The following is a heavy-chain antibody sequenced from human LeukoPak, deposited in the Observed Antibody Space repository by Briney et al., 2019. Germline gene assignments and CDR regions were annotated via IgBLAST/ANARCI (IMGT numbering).Heavy chain of an antibody. CDR2: IYNSGST. Sequence: SETLSLTCIVSGGSISRGSYYWNWIRQPAGKGLEWMGRIYNSGSTNYNPSLKSRVTISTDMSKNQFSLNLSSVTAADTAVYYCARQTFGALYFDSWGQGTLVTVSS. CDR1: GGSISRGSYY. D-gene: IGHD3-10*01. J-gene: IGHJ4*02. CDR3: ARQTFGALYFDS. V-gene: IGHV4-61*02.